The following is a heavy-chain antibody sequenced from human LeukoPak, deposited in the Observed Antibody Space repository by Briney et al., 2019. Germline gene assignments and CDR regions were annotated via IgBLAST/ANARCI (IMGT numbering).Heavy chain of an antibody. Sequence: GGSLRLSCAASGFTFSSYAMSWVRQAPGKGLEWVSAISGSGGSTYYADSVKGRFTISRDNSKNTLYLQMNSRRAEDTAVYYCAKAYRSSWYYFDYWGQGTLVTVSS. CDR3: AKAYRSSWYYFDY. D-gene: IGHD6-13*01. V-gene: IGHV3-23*01. J-gene: IGHJ4*02. CDR1: GFTFSSYA. CDR2: ISGSGGST.